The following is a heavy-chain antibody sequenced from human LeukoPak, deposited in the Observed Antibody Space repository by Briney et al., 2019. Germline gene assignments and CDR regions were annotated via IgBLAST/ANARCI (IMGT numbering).Heavy chain of an antibody. CDR1: GFTFSSYS. CDR3: ARAYGDDAHFDC. Sequence: GGSLRLSCAASGFTFSSYSMNWVRQAPGKGLEWVSSISSSSSYIYYADSVKGRFTISRDNAKNSLYLQMNSLRAEDTAVYYCARAYGDDAHFDCWGHGTLFTVSS. V-gene: IGHV3-21*01. CDR2: ISSSSSYI. D-gene: IGHD4-17*01. J-gene: IGHJ4*01.